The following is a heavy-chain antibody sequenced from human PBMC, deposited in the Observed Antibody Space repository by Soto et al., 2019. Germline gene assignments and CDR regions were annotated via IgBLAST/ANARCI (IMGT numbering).Heavy chain of an antibody. V-gene: IGHV3-48*02. D-gene: IGHD3-16*01. J-gene: IGHJ4*02. CDR2: IHGTRSII. CDR1: GFTFSSHA. CDR3: ARDARNADYDY. Sequence: EVQLVESGGGLVQPGGSLKLSCSVTGFTFSSHAMNWVRQAPGKGLAWVAYIHGTRSIIYYADSVKGRFTISRDNAKNALYLHMDSLRDEDTALYYCARDARNADYDYWGQGTLVTVSS.